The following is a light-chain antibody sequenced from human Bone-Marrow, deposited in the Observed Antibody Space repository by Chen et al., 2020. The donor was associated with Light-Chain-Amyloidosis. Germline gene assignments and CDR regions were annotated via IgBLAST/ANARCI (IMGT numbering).Light chain of an antibody. V-gene: IGLV3-25*03. CDR1: DLPTKY. Sequence: SYQQTQPPSMSASPGQTARITCSGDDLPTKYAYWYQQKPGQAPVLVIHRDTERPSGISERFTGSSSGTTATLTISGVQAEDEADYHCQSADSSGTYEVIFGGGTKLTVL. J-gene: IGLJ2*01. CDR2: RDT. CDR3: QSADSSGTYEVI.